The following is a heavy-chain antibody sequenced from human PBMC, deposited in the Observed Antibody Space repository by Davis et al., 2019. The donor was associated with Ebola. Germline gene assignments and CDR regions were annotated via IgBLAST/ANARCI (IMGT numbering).Heavy chain of an antibody. CDR2: IIPILGTA. J-gene: IGHJ6*02. CDR1: GYTFTSYY. D-gene: IGHD3-10*01. Sequence: SVKVSCKASGYTFTSYYMHWVRQAPGQGLEWMGGIIPILGTANYAQKFQGRVTITADKSTSTAYMELSSLRSEDTAVYYCARNGVDVNGMDVWGQGTTVTVSS. CDR3: ARNGVDVNGMDV. V-gene: IGHV1-69*10.